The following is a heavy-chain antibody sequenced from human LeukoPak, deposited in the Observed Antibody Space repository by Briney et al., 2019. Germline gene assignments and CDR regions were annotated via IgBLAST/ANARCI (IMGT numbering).Heavy chain of an antibody. Sequence: GRSLRLSCAASGFTFSSYGMHWVRQAPGKGLEWVAVISYDGSNKYYADSVKGRFTISRDNSKNTLYLQMNSLRAEDTAVYYCAKAGNYYGSGRYLWGQGTLVTVSS. CDR3: AKAGNYYGSGRYL. CDR1: GFTFSSYG. J-gene: IGHJ4*02. D-gene: IGHD3-10*01. CDR2: ISYDGSNK. V-gene: IGHV3-30*18.